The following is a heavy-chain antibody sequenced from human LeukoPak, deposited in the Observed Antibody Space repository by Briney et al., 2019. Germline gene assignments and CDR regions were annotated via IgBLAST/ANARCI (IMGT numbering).Heavy chain of an antibody. V-gene: IGHV3-21*01. CDR3: ARDQRRGFDP. J-gene: IGHJ5*02. Sequence: GGSLTLSCAASGFNSSTYTINWLRQAPGKGLEWVSSISGSGRYIKYVDSLKGQFTIPRDNAKSSVYLQMNSLRVEDTAVYYCARDQRRGFDPWGQGTPVTVSS. CDR1: GFNSSTYT. CDR2: ISGSGRYI.